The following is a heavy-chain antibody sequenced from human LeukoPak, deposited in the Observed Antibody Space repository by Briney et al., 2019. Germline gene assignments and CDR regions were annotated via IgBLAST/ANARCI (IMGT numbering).Heavy chain of an antibody. CDR3: ARDTGSYFDL. J-gene: IGHJ2*01. CDR2: IWNDGSKI. V-gene: IGHV3-33*01. Sequence: PGGSLRLSCTPSGFTFSSYGMRWVRQAPGKGLEWVAVIWNDGSKIFYGDSVKGRFTISRDNSKNTLYLQMNSLRAEDTAVYYCARDTGSYFDLWGRGTLVTVSS. CDR1: GFTFSSYG. D-gene: IGHD3-10*01.